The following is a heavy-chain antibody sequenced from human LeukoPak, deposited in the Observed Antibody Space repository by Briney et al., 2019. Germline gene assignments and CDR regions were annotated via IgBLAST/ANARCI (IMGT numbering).Heavy chain of an antibody. CDR3: AREEYCSGGSCYKGYFDY. Sequence: GGSLRLSCAASGFTFSSYTMNWVRQPPGKGLEWVSSIGSSSTYIYYADSVKGRFTISRDNSRNTLYLQMNSLRAEDTAVYYCAREEYCSGGSCYKGYFDYWGQGTLVTVSS. CDR2: IGSSSTYI. V-gene: IGHV3-21*04. CDR1: GFTFSSYT. J-gene: IGHJ4*02. D-gene: IGHD2-15*01.